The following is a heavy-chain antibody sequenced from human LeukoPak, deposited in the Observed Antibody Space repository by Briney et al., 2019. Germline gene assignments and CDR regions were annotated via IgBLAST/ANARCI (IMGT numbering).Heavy chain of an antibody. V-gene: IGHV1-18*04. J-gene: IGHJ6*04. CDR3: ARDDDGDEDYYYYGMDV. CDR2: ISAYNGNT. Sequence: ASVKVSRKASGYTFTSYGISWVRQAPGQGLEWMGWISAYNGNTNYAQKLQGRVTMTTDTSTSTAYMELRSLRSDDTAVYYCARDDDGDEDYYYYGMDVWGKGTTVTVSS. D-gene: IGHD4-17*01. CDR1: GYTFTSYG.